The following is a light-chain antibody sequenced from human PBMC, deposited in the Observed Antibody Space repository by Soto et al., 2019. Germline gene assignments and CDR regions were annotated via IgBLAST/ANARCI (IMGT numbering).Light chain of an antibody. CDR2: GAS. CDR1: QSISRN. J-gene: IGKJ5*01. CDR3: QQYDNSPIT. V-gene: IGKV3-15*01. Sequence: MTQSPSVLSASVGDRVTLSCRASQSISRNLAWYQQKPGQAPRLLIYGASTRATGIPARFSGSGSGTDFTLTISRLEPEDFAVYYCQQYDNSPITFGQGTRLEIK.